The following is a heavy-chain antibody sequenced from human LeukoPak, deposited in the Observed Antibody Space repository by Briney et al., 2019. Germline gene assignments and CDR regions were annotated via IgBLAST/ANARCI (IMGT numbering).Heavy chain of an antibody. CDR3: ARGRVLEPVTG. V-gene: IGHV3-7*05. J-gene: IGHJ4*02. Sequence: GGSLRLSCAASGFTFSSDWMSWVRQAPGKGLEWVANIKQDGSEKYYVDSVKGRFTISRDNAKNSLYLQMNSLRAEDTAVYYCARGRVLEPVTGWGQGTLVTVSS. CDR2: IKQDGSEK. D-gene: IGHD1-1*01. CDR1: GFTFSSDW.